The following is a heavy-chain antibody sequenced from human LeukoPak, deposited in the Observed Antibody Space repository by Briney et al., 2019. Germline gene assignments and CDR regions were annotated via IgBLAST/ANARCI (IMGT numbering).Heavy chain of an antibody. Sequence: SETLSLTCSVSGGSISSYYWSWIRQPPGKGLEGIGYTHYSGSTNYNPSLKSRVTISVDTSRSQFPLKLSSVTAADTAVYYCARVYYSRSYDYWYFDIWGRGTLVTVSS. D-gene: IGHD6-13*01. CDR1: GGSISSYY. CDR2: THYSGST. V-gene: IGHV4-59*01. J-gene: IGHJ2*01. CDR3: ARVYYSRSYDYWYFDI.